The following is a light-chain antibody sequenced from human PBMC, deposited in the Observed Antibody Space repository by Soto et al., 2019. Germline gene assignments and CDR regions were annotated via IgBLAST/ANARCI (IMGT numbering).Light chain of an antibody. CDR1: QSVSSK. CDR3: QQYASSPLLT. Sequence: EIVMTQSPATLSLSPGERVTLSCRASQSVSSKLAWYQQKPGQAPRLLIYGASIRATDIPARFSGSGSGTEFTLTISRLQSEDFAIFYCQQYASSPLLTFGGGTKVDIK. V-gene: IGKV3-15*01. CDR2: GAS. J-gene: IGKJ4*01.